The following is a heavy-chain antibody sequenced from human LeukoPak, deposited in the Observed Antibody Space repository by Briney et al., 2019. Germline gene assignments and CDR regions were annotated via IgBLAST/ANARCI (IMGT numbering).Heavy chain of an antibody. V-gene: IGHV1-18*01. D-gene: IGHD6-19*01. CDR1: GYRFSSYS. J-gene: IGHJ5*02. CDR3: AREPRIAVAGTHWFDP. CDR2: ISAYNGNT. Sequence: GASVKVSCQASGYRFSSYSMTWVRQAPGQGLEWMGWISAYNGNTNYAQKLQGRVTMTTDTSTSTAYMELRSLRSDDTAVYYCAREPRIAVAGTHWFDPWGQGTLVTVSS.